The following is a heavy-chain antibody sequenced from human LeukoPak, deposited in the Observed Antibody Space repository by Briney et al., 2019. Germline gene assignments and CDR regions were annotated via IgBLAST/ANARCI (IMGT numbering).Heavy chain of an antibody. CDR3: ARQWGDCSSTSCYSAS. D-gene: IGHD2-2*01. J-gene: IGHJ5*02. Sequence: GESLKISCKGSGATFTSYWIGWVRQMPGKGLEWMGIIYPGDSDTRYSPSFQGQVTISADKSVSTAYLQWSSLKASDDTVYYCARQWGDCSSTSCYSASWGQGTLVTVSS. V-gene: IGHV5-51*01. CDR2: IYPGDSDT. CDR1: GATFTSYW.